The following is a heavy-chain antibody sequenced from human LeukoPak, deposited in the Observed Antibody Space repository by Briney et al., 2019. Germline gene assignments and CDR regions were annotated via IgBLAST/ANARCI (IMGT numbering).Heavy chain of an antibody. V-gene: IGHV4-39*01. CDR1: GGSISSSGYY. CDR2: IFYSGST. J-gene: IGHJ3*02. CDR3: AGTPYGDYTAFDI. D-gene: IGHD4-17*01. Sequence: PSETLSLTCTVSGGSISSSGYYWGWIRQPPGKGMEWIASIFYSGSTHYNPSLKSRVTIPGDTSKNQFSLKLSSVTAADTAVYYCAGTPYGDYTAFDIWGQGTMVTVSS.